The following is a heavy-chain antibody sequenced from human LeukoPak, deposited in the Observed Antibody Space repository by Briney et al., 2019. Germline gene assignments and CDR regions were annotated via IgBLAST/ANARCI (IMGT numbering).Heavy chain of an antibody. CDR3: AKGLSSSWFAAAY. V-gene: IGHV3-9*03. CDR2: ISWNSVSI. J-gene: IGHJ4*02. D-gene: IGHD6-13*01. CDR1: GFTFDDYA. Sequence: PGGSLRLSCAASGFTFDDYAMHWVRQAPGKGLEWVSSISWNSVSIGYADSVKGRFTISRDNAKNSLYLQMDSLRAEDMALYYCAKGLSSSWFAAAYWGQGTLVTVSS.